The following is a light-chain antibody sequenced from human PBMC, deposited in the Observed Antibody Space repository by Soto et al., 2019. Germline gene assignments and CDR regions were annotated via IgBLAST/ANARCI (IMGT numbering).Light chain of an antibody. CDR2: RNN. V-gene: IGLV1-47*01. Sequence: QSVLTQSPSASGTPGQRVIISCSGTSSNIGTNYVYWYQQLPGTAPKVLIYRNNQRPSGVPDRFSGSKSGTSASLAISGLRSEDEADYYCAAWDDSLSGVVFGGGTKVTVL. CDR1: SSNIGTNY. J-gene: IGLJ2*01. CDR3: AAWDDSLSGVV.